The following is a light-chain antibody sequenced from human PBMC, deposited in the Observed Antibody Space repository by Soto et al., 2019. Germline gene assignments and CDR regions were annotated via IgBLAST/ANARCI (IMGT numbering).Light chain of an antibody. V-gene: IGLV2-14*03. CDR2: DVF. J-gene: IGLJ2*01. CDR1: SSDVGSDNL. Sequence: QSALTQPASVSGSPGQSITISCTGTSSDVGSDNLVAWYQQHPDKAPKLIIYDVFNRPSGVSNRFSGSKFGNTASLTITGLRAEDEADYYCSSYTTTNTHVVFGGGTKLTVL. CDR3: SSYTTTNTHVV.